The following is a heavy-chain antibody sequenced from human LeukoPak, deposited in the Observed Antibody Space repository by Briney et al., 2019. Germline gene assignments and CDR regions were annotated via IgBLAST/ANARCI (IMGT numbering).Heavy chain of an antibody. D-gene: IGHD3-10*01. CDR2: IKFDGSDK. CDR3: VLNYGSGSYYLPL. Sequence: GGSLRLSCAASGFTFSNYWMSWVRQAPGKGLEWVANIKFDGSDKFYVDSVKGRFTISRDNAKNLLYLQMNSLRAEDTAVYYCVLNYGSGSYYLPLWGQGTLVTVSS. CDR1: GFTFSNYW. V-gene: IGHV3-7*01. J-gene: IGHJ4*02.